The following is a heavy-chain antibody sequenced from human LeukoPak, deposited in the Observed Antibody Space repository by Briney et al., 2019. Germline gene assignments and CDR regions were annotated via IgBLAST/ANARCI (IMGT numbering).Heavy chain of an antibody. CDR1: GFTFSNSG. D-gene: IGHD3-22*01. CDR2: ISNRGGKT. V-gene: IGHV3-23*01. CDR3: AKAAGYDSRNDAFDI. J-gene: IGHJ3*02. Sequence: GGTLRLSCAASGFTFSNSGMTWVRKAPGKGLEWVSGISNRGGKTYYADSVKGRFTISRDNSKNTLYLQMNRLRAEDTALYYCAKAAGYDSRNDAFDIWGQGTMVTVSS.